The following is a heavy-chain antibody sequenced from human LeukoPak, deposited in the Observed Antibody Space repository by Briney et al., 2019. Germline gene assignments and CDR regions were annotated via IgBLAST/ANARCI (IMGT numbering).Heavy chain of an antibody. CDR3: AKEILAEVLYYFDY. CDR1: GFSLSSYS. D-gene: IGHD2-8*02. Sequence: PGGSLRLSCAASGFSLSSYSMNWVRQAPGKGLEWASYISSSSSTVYYADSVKGRFTISRDNSKNTLYLQMNSLRAEDTAVYYCAKEILAEVLYYFDYWGQGTLVTVSS. V-gene: IGHV3-48*01. J-gene: IGHJ4*02. CDR2: ISSSSSTV.